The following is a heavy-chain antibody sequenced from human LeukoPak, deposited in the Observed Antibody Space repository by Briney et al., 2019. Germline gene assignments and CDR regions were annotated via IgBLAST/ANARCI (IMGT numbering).Heavy chain of an antibody. CDR3: ARGVYGAARYYYYYYYLDV. Sequence: ASVTVSCKASGYTFTSYDINWVRQAPGQGLEWMGWMNPNSGNTGYAQKFQGRVTMTSNTSISTAYMELSSLRSEDTAVYYCARGVYGAARYYYYYYYLDVWGKGTTVTVSS. CDR2: MNPNSGNT. J-gene: IGHJ6*03. D-gene: IGHD6-6*01. CDR1: GYTFTSYD. V-gene: IGHV1-8*01.